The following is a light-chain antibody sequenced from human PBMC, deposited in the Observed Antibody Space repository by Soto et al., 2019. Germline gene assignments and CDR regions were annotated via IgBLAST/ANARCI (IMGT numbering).Light chain of an antibody. CDR2: DVS. V-gene: IGLV2-14*01. J-gene: IGLJ1*01. CDR3: SSYTISTTLV. Sequence: QSVLTQPASVSGSPGQSITISCTGTSSDVGGYNYVSWYQQYPGKAPKLMIYDVSNRPSGVSNRFSGSKSGNTASRTISGLQAEDEADYSSSSYTISTTLVFGSGTKVTVL. CDR1: SSDVGGYNY.